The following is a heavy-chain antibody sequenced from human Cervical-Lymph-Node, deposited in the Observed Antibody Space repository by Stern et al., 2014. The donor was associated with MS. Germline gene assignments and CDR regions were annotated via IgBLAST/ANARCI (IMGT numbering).Heavy chain of an antibody. CDR1: GGSISSSSYY. CDR2: SYYSGTT. Sequence: QVQLQESGPGLVKPSETLSLTCTVSGGSISSSSYYWGCIRQPPGKGLEWIGSSYYSGTTSYNPSLKSRVTVSVDTSKNQFSLKLSSVTAADTAVYYCARLTSGIAANFDYWGQGTLVTVSS. J-gene: IGHJ4*02. V-gene: IGHV4-39*01. CDR3: ARLTSGIAANFDY. D-gene: IGHD6-13*01.